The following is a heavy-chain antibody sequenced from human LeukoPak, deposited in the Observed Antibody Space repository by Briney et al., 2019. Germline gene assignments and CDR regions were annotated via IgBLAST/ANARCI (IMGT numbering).Heavy chain of an antibody. Sequence: ASVKVSCKASGYTFTCYYMHWVRQAPGQGLEWMGWINPNSGGTNYAQKFQGRVTMTRDTSISTAYMELSRLRSDDPAVYYCASCPAGSDWFDPWGQGTLDTVSS. CDR1: GYTFTCYY. CDR2: INPNSGGT. J-gene: IGHJ5*02. D-gene: IGHD3-10*01. V-gene: IGHV1-2*02. CDR3: ASCPAGSDWFDP.